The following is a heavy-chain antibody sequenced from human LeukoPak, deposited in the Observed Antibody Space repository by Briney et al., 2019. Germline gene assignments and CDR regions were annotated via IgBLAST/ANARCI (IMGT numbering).Heavy chain of an antibody. J-gene: IGHJ6*02. Sequence: SETLSLTCTVSGGSISSYYWSWIRQPPGKGLEWIGYIYYSGSTNYNPSLKSRVTISVDTSKNQFSLKLSSVTAADTAVYYWARQIGVAAAGTRYYGMDVWGQGTTVTVSS. CDR2: IYYSGST. D-gene: IGHD6-13*01. CDR3: ARQIGVAAAGTRYYGMDV. V-gene: IGHV4-59*08. CDR1: GGSISSYY.